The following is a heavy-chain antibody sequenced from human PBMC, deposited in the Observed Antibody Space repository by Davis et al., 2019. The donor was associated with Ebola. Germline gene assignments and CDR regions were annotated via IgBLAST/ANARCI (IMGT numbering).Heavy chain of an antibody. CDR3: ARDLAEYYYGMDV. J-gene: IGHJ6*02. Sequence: SETLSLTCTVSGGSISSYYWSWIRQPPGKGLEWIGYIYYSGSTNYNPSLKSRVTISVDTSKNQFSLKLSSVTAADTAVYYCARDLAEYYYGMDVWGQGTTVTVSS. V-gene: IGHV4-59*12. CDR1: GGSISSYY. CDR2: IYYSGST.